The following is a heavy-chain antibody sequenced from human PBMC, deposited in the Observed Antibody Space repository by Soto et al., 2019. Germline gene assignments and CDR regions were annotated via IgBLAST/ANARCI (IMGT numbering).Heavy chain of an antibody. Sequence: PSETLSLTCAVSGGSISSSNWWSWVRQPPGKGLEWIGEIYHSGSTNYSPSLKSRVTISVDKSKNQFSLKLSSVTAADTAVYYCAVQMVRGSIEDYYYYYGMDVWGQGTTVTVSS. CDR2: IYHSGST. V-gene: IGHV4-4*02. CDR3: AVQMVRGSIEDYYYYYGMDV. J-gene: IGHJ6*02. D-gene: IGHD3-10*01. CDR1: GGSISSSNW.